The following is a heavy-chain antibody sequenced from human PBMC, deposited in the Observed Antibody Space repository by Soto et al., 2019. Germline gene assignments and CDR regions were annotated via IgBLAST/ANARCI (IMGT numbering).Heavy chain of an antibody. CDR3: ARGDYDILTGPPDY. CDR2: ISYDGSNK. V-gene: IGHV3-30-3*01. CDR1: GFTFSSYA. Sequence: GGSLRLSCAASGFTFSSYAMHWVRQAPGKGLEWVAVISYDGSNKYYADSVKGRFTISRDNSKNTLYLQMNSLRAEDTAVYYCARGDYDILTGPPDYWGQGTLVTVSS. J-gene: IGHJ4*02. D-gene: IGHD3-9*01.